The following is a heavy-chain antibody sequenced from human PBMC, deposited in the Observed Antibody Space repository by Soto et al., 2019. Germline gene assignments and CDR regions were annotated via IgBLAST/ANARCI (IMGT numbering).Heavy chain of an antibody. CDR2: IYPGDSDT. CDR3: AASIVCYGMDV. V-gene: IGHV5-51*01. Sequence: GESLKISCKGSGYTFTNYWIGWVRQMPGKGLEWMGIIYPGDSDTKYNPSFQGQVTISADKSITTTYLQWSSLKASDTAIYYCAASIVCYGMDVWGQGTTVTVSS. CDR1: GYTFTNYW. D-gene: IGHD3-16*02. J-gene: IGHJ6*02.